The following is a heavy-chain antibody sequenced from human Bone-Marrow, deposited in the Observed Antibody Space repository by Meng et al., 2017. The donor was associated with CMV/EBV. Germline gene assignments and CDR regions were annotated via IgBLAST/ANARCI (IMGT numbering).Heavy chain of an antibody. CDR3: ARGRRSGVGL. CDR2: INHSGST. CDR1: GGSFSGYY. J-gene: IGHJ3*01. Sequence: SETLSLTCAVYGGSFSGYYWSWIRQPPGKGLEWIGEINHSGSTNYKPSLKSRVTIPGDTSKNQFSLKLSSVTAADTAVYYCARGRRSGVGLWGQGTMVTVSS. D-gene: IGHD3-22*01. V-gene: IGHV4-34*01.